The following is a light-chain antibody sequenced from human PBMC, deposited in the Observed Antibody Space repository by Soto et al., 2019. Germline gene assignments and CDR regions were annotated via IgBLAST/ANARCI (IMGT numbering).Light chain of an antibody. J-gene: IGKJ1*01. CDR2: GAS. Sequence: EVVLTQSPGTLSLSPGERATLSCRASQSVSNTYVAWYQHIPGQTPRLLIYGASNRATGIPDRFSGSGSGTDFTLTISRLEPEDFAVYYCQQHDGSPWMFGQGTKVDIK. CDR1: QSVSNTY. CDR3: QQHDGSPWM. V-gene: IGKV3-20*01.